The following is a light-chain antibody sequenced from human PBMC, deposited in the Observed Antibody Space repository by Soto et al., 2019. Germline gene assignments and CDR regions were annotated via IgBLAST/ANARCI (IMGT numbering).Light chain of an antibody. CDR2: KAS. V-gene: IGKV1-5*03. J-gene: IGKJ1*01. Sequence: DIQMTKSPSTLPASVGDRVTITCRASQSIRTWLAWYQQKRGKAPKVLISKASTLESGVPSRFSGSGSETDFTLTISSLQPEDFATYYCQQYKTNYTTFGQGTKVDIK. CDR3: QQYKTNYTT. CDR1: QSIRTW.